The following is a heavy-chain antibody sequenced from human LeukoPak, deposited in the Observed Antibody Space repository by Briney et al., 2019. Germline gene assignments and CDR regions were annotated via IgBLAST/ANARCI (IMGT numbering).Heavy chain of an antibody. CDR3: ARSADYDFWSGYPNWFDP. V-gene: IGHV4-59*08. Sequence: PSETLSLTCTVSGGSISSYYWSWIRQPPGKGLEWIGYIYYGGSTNYNPSLKSRVTISVDTSKNQFSLKLSSVTAADTAVYYCARSADYDFWSGYPNWFDPWGQGTLVTVSS. J-gene: IGHJ5*02. D-gene: IGHD3-3*01. CDR2: IYYGGST. CDR1: GGSISSYY.